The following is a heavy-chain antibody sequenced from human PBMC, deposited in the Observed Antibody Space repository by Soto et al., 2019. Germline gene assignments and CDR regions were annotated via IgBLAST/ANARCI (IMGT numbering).Heavy chain of an antibody. Sequence: TSETLSLTCTVSGGSISSSSYYWGWIRQPPGKGLEWIGSIYYSGSTYYNPSLKSRVTISVDTSRNQFSLKLSSVTAADTAVYYCARHGDYYDSSGYPGLAFDIWGQGTMVTVSS. CDR1: GGSISSSSYY. J-gene: IGHJ3*02. D-gene: IGHD3-22*01. CDR3: ARHGDYYDSSGYPGLAFDI. V-gene: IGHV4-39*01. CDR2: IYYSGST.